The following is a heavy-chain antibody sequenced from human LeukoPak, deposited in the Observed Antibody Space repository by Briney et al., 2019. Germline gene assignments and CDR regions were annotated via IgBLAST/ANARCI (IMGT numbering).Heavy chain of an antibody. CDR2: IYYSGST. Sequence: SETLSLTCTVSGGSISSYYWSWIRQPPGKGLEWIGYIYYSGSTNYNPSLKSRVTISVDTSNNQFSLKLSSVTAADTAVYYCAREDYYDSSGYPIWGQGTLVTVSS. CDR1: GGSISSYY. J-gene: IGHJ4*02. CDR3: AREDYYDSSGYPI. V-gene: IGHV4-59*01. D-gene: IGHD3-22*01.